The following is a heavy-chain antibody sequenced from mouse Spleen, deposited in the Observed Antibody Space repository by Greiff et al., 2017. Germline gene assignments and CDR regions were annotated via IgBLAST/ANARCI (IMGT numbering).Heavy chain of an antibody. Sequence: EVQLVESGGGLVKPGGSLKLSCAASGFTFSDYGMHWVRQAPEKGLEWVAYISSGSSTIYYADTVKGRFTISRDNAKNTLFLQMTSLRSEDTAMYYCARTGGYDGDYYAMDYWGQGTSVTVSS. J-gene: IGHJ4*01. V-gene: IGHV5-17*01. CDR2: ISSGSSTI. CDR3: ARTGGYDGDYYAMDY. CDR1: GFTFSDYG. D-gene: IGHD2-2*01.